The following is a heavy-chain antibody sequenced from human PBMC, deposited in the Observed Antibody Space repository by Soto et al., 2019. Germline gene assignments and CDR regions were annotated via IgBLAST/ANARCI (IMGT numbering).Heavy chain of an antibody. V-gene: IGHV4-61*01. D-gene: IGHD6-13*01. CDR3: ARVDRAAGTVIFDY. CDR2: IYYSGST. Sequence: QVQLQESGPGLVKPSETLSLTCTVSGGSVSSGSYYWSWIRQPPGKGLEWIGYIYYSGSTNYNPSLKSRVTISVDTSKNQFSLKLSSVTAADTAVYYCARVDRAAGTVIFDYWGQGTLVTVSS. CDR1: GGSVSSGSYY. J-gene: IGHJ4*02.